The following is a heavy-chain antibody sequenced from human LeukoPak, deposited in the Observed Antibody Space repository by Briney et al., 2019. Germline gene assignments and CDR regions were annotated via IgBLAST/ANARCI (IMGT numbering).Heavy chain of an antibody. V-gene: IGHV3-30*03. J-gene: IGHJ5*02. Sequence: GRSLRLSCAASGFTFSNYGMHWVRQAPGKGLEWVAFISYDGSYKYYADSVKGRFTISRDNSKNTLYLQMDSLRAEDTALYYCARAAAETGAFRDNWFDPWGQGTLVTVSS. CDR3: ARAAAETGAFRDNWFDP. CDR2: ISYDGSYK. D-gene: IGHD2-8*02. CDR1: GFTFSNYG.